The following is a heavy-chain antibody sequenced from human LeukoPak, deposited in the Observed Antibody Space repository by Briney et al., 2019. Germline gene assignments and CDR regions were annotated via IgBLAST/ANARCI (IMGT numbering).Heavy chain of an antibody. J-gene: IGHJ4*02. Sequence: SETLSLTCTVSGGSISSSSCYWGWIRQPPGKGLEWIGSIYYSGSTYYNPSLKSRVTISVDTSKNQFSLKLSSVTAADTAVYCCVSLYYYDSSGYPRSFDWGQGTLVTVSS. CDR3: VSLYYYDSSGYPRSFD. CDR2: IYYSGST. D-gene: IGHD3-22*01. V-gene: IGHV4-39*01. CDR1: GGSISSSSCY.